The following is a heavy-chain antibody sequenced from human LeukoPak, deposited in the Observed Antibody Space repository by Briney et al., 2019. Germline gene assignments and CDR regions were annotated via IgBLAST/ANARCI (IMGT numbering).Heavy chain of an antibody. CDR2: IYTSGST. J-gene: IGHJ4*02. CDR1: GGSISSYY. CDR3: ARGSTVTTTVYYFDY. V-gene: IGHV4-4*07. D-gene: IGHD4-17*01. Sequence: SETLSLTCTVSGGSISSYYWSWIRQPAGKGLEWIGRIYTSGSTNYNPSLKSRVTMSVDTSKNQFSLKLSCVTAVDTAVYYCARGSTVTTTVYYFDYWGQGTLVTVSS.